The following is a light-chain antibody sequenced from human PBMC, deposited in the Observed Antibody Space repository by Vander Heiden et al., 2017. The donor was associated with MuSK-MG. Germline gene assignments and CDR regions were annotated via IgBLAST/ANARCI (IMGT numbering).Light chain of an antibody. J-gene: IGLJ1*01. V-gene: IGLV2-14*03. CDR3: ISYTSTNTPYV. Sequence: QSALTQPASVSGSPGQSITISCIGSASDSGDYNFVSWYQQHPGEAPKLLLYDVSHRPSGVSNRFSGSKSGNTASLTISGLQGEDAADYYCISYTSTNTPYVFGTGTRVTVL. CDR2: DVS. CDR1: ASDSGDYNF.